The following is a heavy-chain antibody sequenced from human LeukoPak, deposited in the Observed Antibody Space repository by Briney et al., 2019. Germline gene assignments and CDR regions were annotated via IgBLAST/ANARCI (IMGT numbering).Heavy chain of an antibody. V-gene: IGHV1-2*02. CDR2: INPNSGGT. CDR3: ARASLVISSVAARPRFLLY. D-gene: IGHD6-6*01. CDR1: GYTFTGYY. Sequence: ASVKVSCKASGYTFTGYYMHWVRQAPGQGLEWMGWINPNSGGTNYAKKFQGRVTMTRDTSISTAYMELSRLRSDDTAVYYCARASLVISSVAARPRFLLYWGQGTLVTVSS. J-gene: IGHJ4*02.